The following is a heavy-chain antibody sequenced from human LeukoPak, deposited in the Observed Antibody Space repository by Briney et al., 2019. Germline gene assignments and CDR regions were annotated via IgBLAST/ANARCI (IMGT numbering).Heavy chain of an antibody. CDR1: GFTFSSYS. J-gene: IGHJ4*02. CDR2: ISSSSSYI. Sequence: GGSLRLSCAASGFTFSSYSMNWVRQAPGKGLEWVPSISSSSSYIYYADSVKGRFTISRDNAKNSLYLQMNSLRAEDTAVYYCVAYYYDSSGYYRYYFDYWGQGTLVTVSS. V-gene: IGHV3-21*01. D-gene: IGHD3-22*01. CDR3: VAYYYDSSGYYRYYFDY.